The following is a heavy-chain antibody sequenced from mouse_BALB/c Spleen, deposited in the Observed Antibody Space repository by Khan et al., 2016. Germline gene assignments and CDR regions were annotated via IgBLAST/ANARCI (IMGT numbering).Heavy chain of an antibody. Sequence: EVELVESGGGLVKPGGSLKLSCAASGFTFSSYAMSWVRQTPEKRLHWVASISSGGSTYYPDSVKGRFTISRDNARNILYLQMSSLRAEDTAMYYCAREVNAMDYWGQGTSVTVSS. CDR3: AREVNAMDY. V-gene: IGHV5-6-5*01. J-gene: IGHJ4*01. D-gene: IGHD2-13*01. CDR1: GFTFSSYA. CDR2: ISSGGST.